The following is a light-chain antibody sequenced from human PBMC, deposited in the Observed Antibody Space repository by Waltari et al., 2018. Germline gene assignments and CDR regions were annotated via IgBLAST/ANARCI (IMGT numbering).Light chain of an antibody. V-gene: IGKV1-5*03. Sequence: DIQMTQSPSTLSASIGDRVTITCRASQSISIWLAWYQQKPGKATKLLIYKASSLESGVPPRFSGSGSGTEFTLTISSLQPDDFATYYCQQYNSYSTWTFGQGTKVEIK. CDR1: QSISIW. CDR3: QQYNSYSTWT. CDR2: KAS. J-gene: IGKJ1*01.